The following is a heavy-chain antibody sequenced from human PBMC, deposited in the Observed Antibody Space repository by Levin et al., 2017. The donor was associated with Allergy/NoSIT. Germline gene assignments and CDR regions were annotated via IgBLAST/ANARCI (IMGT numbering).Heavy chain of an antibody. J-gene: IGHJ4*02. CDR1: GFIFNSYS. CDR3: ARDVDWAFDF. V-gene: IGHV3-48*02. D-gene: IGHD3-9*01. Sequence: GGSLRLSCAASGFIFNSYSMNWVRQAPGKGLEWISYITSSGNAFFYADSVKGRITISRDNAKNSLYLQLDSLRDEDTALYYCARDVDWAFDFWGQGTLVTVSS. CDR2: ITSSGNAF.